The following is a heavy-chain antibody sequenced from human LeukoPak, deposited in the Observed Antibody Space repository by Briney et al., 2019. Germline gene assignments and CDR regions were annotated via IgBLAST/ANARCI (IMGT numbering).Heavy chain of an antibody. Sequence: SVKVSCKASGGTFSSYTISWVRQAPGQGLEWMGRIIPILAIANYAQKFQGRVTITADKSTSTAYMELSSLRSEDTAVYYCARGYCSGGGCYSLDYWGQGTLVTVSS. D-gene: IGHD2-15*01. CDR2: IIPILAIA. J-gene: IGHJ4*02. CDR1: GGTFSSYT. V-gene: IGHV1-69*02. CDR3: ARGYCSGGGCYSLDY.